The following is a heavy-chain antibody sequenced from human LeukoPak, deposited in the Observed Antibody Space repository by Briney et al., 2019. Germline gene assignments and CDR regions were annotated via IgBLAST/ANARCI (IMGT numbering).Heavy chain of an antibody. CDR2: INHSGST. J-gene: IGHJ5*02. V-gene: IGHV4-34*01. CDR3: ARGQLLWFGGNWFDP. D-gene: IGHD3-10*01. Sequence: PSETLSLTCAVYGGSFSGYYWSWIRQPPGKGLEWIGEINHSGSTNYNPSLKSRVTISVDTSKNQFSLKLSSVTAADTAVYYCARGQLLWFGGNWFDPWGQGTLVTVSS. CDR1: GGSFSGYY.